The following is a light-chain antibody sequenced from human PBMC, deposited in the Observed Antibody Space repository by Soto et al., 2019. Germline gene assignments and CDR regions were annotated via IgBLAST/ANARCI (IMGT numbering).Light chain of an antibody. CDR1: QSVSSTF. CDR3: QQDGSSPYT. CDR2: GAS. Sequence: IVLTQSPGALSLSPGERATLSCRASQSVSSTFLAWYQQKPGQAPRLLIFGASSRATGIPDRFSGSGSGTDFTLTISRLEPEDFAVYYGQQDGSSPYTFGQGTKLEIK. V-gene: IGKV3-20*01. J-gene: IGKJ2*01.